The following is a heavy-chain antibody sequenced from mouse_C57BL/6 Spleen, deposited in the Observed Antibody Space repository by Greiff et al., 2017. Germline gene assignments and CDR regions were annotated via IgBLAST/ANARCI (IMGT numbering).Heavy chain of an antibody. V-gene: IGHV1-52*01. Sequence: VQLQQPGAELVRPGSSVKLSCKASGYTFTSYWMHWVKQRPIQGLEWIGNIDPSDSETHYNQKFKDKATLTVDKSSSTAYMQLSSLTSEDSAVYYCARESNNPYYFDYWGRGTTLTVSS. CDR2: IDPSDSET. J-gene: IGHJ2*01. CDR3: ARESNNPYYFDY. D-gene: IGHD2-5*01. CDR1: GYTFTSYW.